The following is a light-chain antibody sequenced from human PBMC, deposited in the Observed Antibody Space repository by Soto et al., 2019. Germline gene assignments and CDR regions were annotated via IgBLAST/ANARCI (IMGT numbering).Light chain of an antibody. J-gene: IGLJ1*01. Sequence: QSALTQPASVSGSPGQSITISCTGTIDDVGAYNYVSWYQQRPGSAPQLILYDVNNRPSGASHRFSGPKSVHTAYLTISGLQSDDEAIYHCSSYTSTYSLVFGTGTKLTVL. CDR3: SSYTSTYSLV. CDR2: DVN. CDR1: IDDVGAYNY. V-gene: IGLV2-14*03.